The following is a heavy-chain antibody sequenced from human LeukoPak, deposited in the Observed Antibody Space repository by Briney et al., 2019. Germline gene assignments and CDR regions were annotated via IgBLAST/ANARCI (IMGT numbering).Heavy chain of an antibody. CDR3: AREPLRLWFGESEYEGHAFDI. CDR1: GGSISSSTYY. D-gene: IGHD3-10*01. CDR2: IYYSGST. Sequence: SETLSLTCTVSGGSISSSTYYWGWIRQPPGKGLEWIGTIYYSGSTYYNPSLKSRVTISVDTSKNQFSLKLTSVTAADTAVYYCAREPLRLWFGESEYEGHAFDIWGQGRRVTVSS. V-gene: IGHV4-39*07. J-gene: IGHJ3*02.